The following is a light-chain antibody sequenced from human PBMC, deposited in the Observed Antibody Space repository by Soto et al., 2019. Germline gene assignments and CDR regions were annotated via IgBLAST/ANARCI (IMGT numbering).Light chain of an antibody. J-gene: IGKJ1*01. CDR3: QQYNSYST. Sequence: DIQMTQSPSILSASVGDRVTITCRASQSIGSWLAWYQHKPGKAPKLLIYKASSLESGVPLRFSGSGSGTEFTLTISSLQPDDFATYYCQQYNSYSTFGQGTKVDIK. CDR2: KAS. V-gene: IGKV1-5*03. CDR1: QSIGSW.